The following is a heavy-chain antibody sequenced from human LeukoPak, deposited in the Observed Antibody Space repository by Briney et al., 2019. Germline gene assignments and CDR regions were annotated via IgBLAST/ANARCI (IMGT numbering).Heavy chain of an antibody. Sequence: GGSLRLSCAASGFTFSGHWMHWVRQAPGKGLVWVSRINNDGGDTVYADSVKGRFTISRDNAKNTLYLQMNSLRAEDTAVYYCARGSSGPDFWGQGTLVTVSS. CDR2: INNDGGDT. J-gene: IGHJ4*02. V-gene: IGHV3-74*01. CDR3: ARGSSGPDF. CDR1: GFTFSGHW.